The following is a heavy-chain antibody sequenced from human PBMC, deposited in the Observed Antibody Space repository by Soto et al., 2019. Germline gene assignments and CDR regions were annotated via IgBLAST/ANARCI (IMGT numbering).Heavy chain of an antibody. CDR2: ITGGRGNT. Sequence: ASAEVSCKTSGYSVSDYAMHWLRQAPGQRPEWMGWITGGRGNTKYSQKFQGRVTITRDTSASTAYMELTGLTSADTAVYFCASERPMYPWGQGTLVTVSS. J-gene: IGHJ5*02. V-gene: IGHV1-3*01. D-gene: IGHD2-8*01. CDR1: GYSVSDYA. CDR3: ASERPMYP.